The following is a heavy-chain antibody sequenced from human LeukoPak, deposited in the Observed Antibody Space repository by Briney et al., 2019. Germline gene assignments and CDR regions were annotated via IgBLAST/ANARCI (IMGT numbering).Heavy chain of an antibody. D-gene: IGHD3-22*01. CDR2: MNPNSGNT. CDR3: ARGRPYYYDSSGYYYKDY. CDR1: GYTSTSYD. V-gene: IGHV1-8*01. J-gene: IGHJ4*02. Sequence: ASVKVSCKASGYTSTSYDINWVRQATGHGLECVGWMNPNSGNTGYAQKCQGRVTMTRHTSISTAYMELSSLRSEDTAVYYCARGRPYYYDSSGYYYKDYWGQGTLVTVSS.